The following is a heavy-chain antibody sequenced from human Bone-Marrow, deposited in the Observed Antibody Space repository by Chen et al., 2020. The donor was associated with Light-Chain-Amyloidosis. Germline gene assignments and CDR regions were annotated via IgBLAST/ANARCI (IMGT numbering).Heavy chain of an antibody. CDR2: IYPDDSDA. J-gene: IGHJ4*02. Sequence: EVQLAQSGPEVKKPGESLKISCKGSGYTFPNYWIGWVRQMPGKGLEWMWVIYPDDSDARYSPSFEGQVTISADKSITTAYLQWRSLKASDTAMYYCARRRDGYNFDYWGQGTLVTVSS. CDR3: ARRRDGYNFDY. V-gene: IGHV5-51*01. CDR1: GYTFPNYW. D-gene: IGHD5-12*01.